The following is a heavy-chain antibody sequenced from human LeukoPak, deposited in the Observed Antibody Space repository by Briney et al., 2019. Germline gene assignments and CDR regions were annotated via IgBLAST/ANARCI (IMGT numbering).Heavy chain of an antibody. CDR2: ISGSGGST. CDR3: AKDTSDGSGSYKDC. CDR1: GFTFSSYA. J-gene: IGHJ4*02. V-gene: IGHV3-23*01. Sequence: PGGSLRLSCAASGFTFSSYAMSWVRQAPGKGLEWVSAISGSGGSTYYADSVKGRFTISRDNSKNTLYLQLNSLRAKDTAVYYCAKDTSDGSGSYKDCWGQGTLVTVSS. D-gene: IGHD3-10*01.